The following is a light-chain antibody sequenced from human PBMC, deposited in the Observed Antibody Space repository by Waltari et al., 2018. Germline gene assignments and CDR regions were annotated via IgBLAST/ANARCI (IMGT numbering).Light chain of an antibody. CDR3: CSYAGRYVYV. Sequence: QSALTQPRSVSGSPCQSVTISCTGTTGDVGGYNYVSWYQQHPGKAPKVMIYDVSKRPSGVPDRFSGSKSGNTASLTISGLQAEDEADYYCCSYAGRYVYVFGTGTKVTVL. CDR2: DVS. J-gene: IGLJ1*01. CDR1: TGDVGGYNY. V-gene: IGLV2-11*01.